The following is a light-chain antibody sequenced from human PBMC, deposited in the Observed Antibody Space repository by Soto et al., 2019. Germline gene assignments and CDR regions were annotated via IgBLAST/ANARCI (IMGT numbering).Light chain of an antibody. CDR2: GVS. V-gene: IGLV2-14*01. J-gene: IGLJ2*01. CDR3: SSYKTSSTVVV. CDR1: SSDIGGYNY. Sequence: QSALTQPTSVSGSPGQSITISCTGTSSDIGGYNYVSWYQQYPGKAPKLMIFGVSDRPSGVSNRFSGSKSGTTASLTISWLQAADEADYYGSSYKTSSTVVVFGGGTKVTVL.